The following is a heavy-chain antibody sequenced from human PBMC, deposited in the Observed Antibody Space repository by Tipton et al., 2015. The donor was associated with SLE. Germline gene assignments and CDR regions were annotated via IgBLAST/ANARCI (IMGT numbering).Heavy chain of an antibody. CDR2: IFYTGTT. V-gene: IGHV4-39*07. J-gene: IGHJ4*02. CDR1: GGSISSYY. CDR3: AREDGRTGTTFGY. D-gene: IGHD1-1*01. Sequence: TLSLTCTVSGGSISSYYWSWIRQPPGKGLEWIASIFYTGTTYYNPSLKSRVTISVDTSKNQFSLKLSSVTAADTAVYYCAREDGRTGTTFGYWGQGTLVTVSS.